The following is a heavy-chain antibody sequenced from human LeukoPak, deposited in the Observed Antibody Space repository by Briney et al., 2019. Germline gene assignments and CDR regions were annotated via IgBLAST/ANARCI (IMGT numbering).Heavy chain of an antibody. CDR3: ARVHGAYPFDY. CDR1: GFTFSSYG. J-gene: IGHJ4*02. CDR2: ISGGGVST. V-gene: IGHV3-23*01. D-gene: IGHD4/OR15-4a*01. Sequence: GGTLRLSCAASGFTFSSYGMSWVRQAPEKGLQWVSAISGGGVSTYYADSVRGRFTISRDNSKNTLYLQMNNLRAEDTAVYYCARVHGAYPFDYWGQGTLVTVSS.